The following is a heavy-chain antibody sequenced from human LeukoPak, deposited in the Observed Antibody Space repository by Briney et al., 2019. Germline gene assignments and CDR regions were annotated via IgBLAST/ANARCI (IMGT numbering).Heavy chain of an antibody. V-gene: IGHV3-49*04. D-gene: IGHD2-2*01. Sequence: GRSLRLSCTASGFTFGDYAMSWVRQAPGKGLEWVGFIRSKAYGGTTEYAASVKGRFTISRDDSKSIAYLQMNSLKTEDTAVYYCTRSSTDIVVVPAAKKHNYYYYGMDVWGQGTTVTVSS. CDR1: GFTFGDYA. J-gene: IGHJ6*02. CDR2: IRSKAYGGTT. CDR3: TRSSTDIVVVPAAKKHNYYYYGMDV.